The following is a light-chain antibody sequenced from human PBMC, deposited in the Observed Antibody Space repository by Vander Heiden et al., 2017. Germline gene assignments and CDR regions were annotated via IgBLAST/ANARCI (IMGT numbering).Light chain of an antibody. J-gene: IGLJ1*01. Sequence: SALTQPASVSGSPGQSITISCTGTSSDVGGYNFVSWYQQHPGKAPKLMIYDDGSRPSGVSNRFSGSKSGNTASLTISGLQAEDEADYYCSSFTSSRLRLFGTGTKVTVL. CDR2: DDG. V-gene: IGLV2-14*03. CDR3: SSFTSSRLRL. CDR1: SSDVGGYNF.